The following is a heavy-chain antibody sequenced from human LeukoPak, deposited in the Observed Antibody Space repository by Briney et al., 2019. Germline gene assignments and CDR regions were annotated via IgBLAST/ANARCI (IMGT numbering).Heavy chain of an antibody. CDR2: ISYDGSNK. CDR1: GFTSSSYG. Sequence: GGSLRLSCAASGFTSSSYGMHWVRQAPGKGLEWVAVISYDGSNKYYADSVKGRSTISRDNSKNTLYLQMNSLRAEDTAVYYCAKDLKSSYGDYYYYYGMDVWGQGTTVTVSS. V-gene: IGHV3-30*18. CDR3: AKDLKSSYGDYYYYYGMDV. J-gene: IGHJ6*02. D-gene: IGHD4-17*01.